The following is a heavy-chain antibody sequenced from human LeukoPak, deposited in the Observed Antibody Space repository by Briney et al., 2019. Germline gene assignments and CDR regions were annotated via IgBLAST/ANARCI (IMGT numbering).Heavy chain of an antibody. Sequence: GGSLGLSCAASGFTFSSYSMNWVRQAPGKGLEWVSSINGGSSYIYYADSVKGRFSISRDNAKNSLYLQMNSLRAEDTAVYYCARGRSPGAFDIWGQGIMVTVSS. CDR1: GFTFSSYS. CDR2: INGGSSYI. J-gene: IGHJ3*02. CDR3: ARGRSPGAFDI. V-gene: IGHV3-21*01.